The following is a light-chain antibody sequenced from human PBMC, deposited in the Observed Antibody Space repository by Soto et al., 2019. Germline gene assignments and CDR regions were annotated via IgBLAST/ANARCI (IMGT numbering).Light chain of an antibody. CDR2: DAS. CDR1: QSVSRY. J-gene: IGKJ5*01. V-gene: IGKV3-11*01. CDR3: QQRSNWIT. Sequence: TQSLASLSVSPGERVTLSCRASQSVSRYLSWYQQKPGQAPRLLIYDASNRATGIPARFSGSGSGTDFTLTISSLEPEDFAVYYCQQRSNWITFGHGTRLEI.